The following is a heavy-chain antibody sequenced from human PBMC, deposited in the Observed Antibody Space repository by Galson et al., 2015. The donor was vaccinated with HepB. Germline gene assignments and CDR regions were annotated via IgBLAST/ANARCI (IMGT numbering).Heavy chain of an antibody. D-gene: IGHD6-13*01. CDR2: ISYDGSNK. Sequence: SLRLSCAASGFTFSSYAMHWVRQAPGKGLEWLALISYDGSNKYYADSVKGRFTISRDNSKNTLYLQMNSLRAEDTAVYYCARECLSSSIYYFDYWGQGTLVTVSS. J-gene: IGHJ4*02. CDR1: GFTFSSYA. CDR3: ARECLSSSIYYFDY. V-gene: IGHV3-30-3*01.